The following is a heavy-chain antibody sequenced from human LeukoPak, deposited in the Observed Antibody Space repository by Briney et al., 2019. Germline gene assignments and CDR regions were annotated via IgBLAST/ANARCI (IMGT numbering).Heavy chain of an antibody. CDR1: GFTFSSYA. V-gene: IGHV3-23*01. Sequence: GGSLRLSCAASGFTFSSYAMSWVRQAPGKGLEWVSAISGSGGSTYYADSVKGRFTISRDNSKNTLYLQMNSLRAEDTAVYYCAKVSFLGYCSSTSCYQAGAFDPCGQGTLVTVSS. D-gene: IGHD2-2*01. J-gene: IGHJ5*02. CDR2: ISGSGGST. CDR3: AKVSFLGYCSSTSCYQAGAFDP.